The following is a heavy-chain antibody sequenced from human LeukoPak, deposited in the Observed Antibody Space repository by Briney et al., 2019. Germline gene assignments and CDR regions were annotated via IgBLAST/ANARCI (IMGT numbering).Heavy chain of an antibody. CDR2: ISGSGGTT. D-gene: IGHD3-22*01. J-gene: IGHJ4*02. CDR3: AREGYYYDSSGYPPDY. CDR1: GFTFNNYA. V-gene: IGHV3-23*01. Sequence: GGSLRLSCAASGFTFNNYAMNWVRQAPGKGLEWVSVISGSGGTTYYADSVKGRFTISRDSSKNTLYLQMNSLRAEDTAVYYCAREGYYYDSSGYPPDYWGQGTLVTVSS.